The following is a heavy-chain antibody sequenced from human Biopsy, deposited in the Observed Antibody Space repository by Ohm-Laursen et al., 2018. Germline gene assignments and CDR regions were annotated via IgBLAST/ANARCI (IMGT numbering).Heavy chain of an antibody. CDR3: VRVGAGAPSIDYFDY. Sequence: TLSLTCTVSGGSIGSFFWSWIRQPPGKGLEWIGYIYYSGSTNYNPSLRSRVTISVDRSKNQFSLELSSVTAADTAVYYCVRVGAGAPSIDYFDYWGQGALVTVSS. D-gene: IGHD1-26*01. CDR1: GGSIGSFF. CDR2: IYYSGST. J-gene: IGHJ4*02. V-gene: IGHV4-59*01.